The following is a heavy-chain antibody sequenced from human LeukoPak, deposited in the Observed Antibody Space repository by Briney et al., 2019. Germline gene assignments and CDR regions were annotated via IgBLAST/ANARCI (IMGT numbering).Heavy chain of an antibody. CDR3: ARVVGFGELLTYYFDY. CDR1: GGTFSSYA. V-gene: IGHV1-69*13. J-gene: IGHJ4*02. D-gene: IGHD3-10*01. CDR2: IIPIFGTA. Sequence: SVKVSCKASGGTFSSYAISWVRQAPGQGLEWMGGIIPIFGTANYAQKFQGRVTITADESTSTAYMELSSLRSEDAAVYYCARVVGFGELLTYYFDYWGQGTLVTVSS.